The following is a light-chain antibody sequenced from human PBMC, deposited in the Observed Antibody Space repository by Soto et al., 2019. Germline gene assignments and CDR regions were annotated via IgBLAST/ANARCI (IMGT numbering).Light chain of an antibody. J-gene: IGKJ4*01. CDR1: QGISSY. Sequence: IQLTQSPSFLSASVGDRVTITCRASQGISSYLAWYQQKPGKAPKLLIYAASTLQSGVPSRFSGSGSGTEFTLTIISLQPEDFATYYCQQLNIYPLTFAGRAKADIK. CDR2: AAS. V-gene: IGKV1-9*01. CDR3: QQLNIYPLT.